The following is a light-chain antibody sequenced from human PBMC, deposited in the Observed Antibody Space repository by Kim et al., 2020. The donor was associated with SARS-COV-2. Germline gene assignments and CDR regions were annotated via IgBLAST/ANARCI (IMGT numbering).Light chain of an antibody. Sequence: QGVTSSCTGSSSNIGAGYEVHWYQQLPGTAPKLLIYGNSNRPSGVPDRFSGSKSGTSASLAITGLQAEDEADYYCQSYDSSLSGVVFGGGTQLTVL. CDR3: QSYDSSLSGVV. CDR2: GNS. V-gene: IGLV1-40*01. J-gene: IGLJ2*01. CDR1: SSNIGAGYE.